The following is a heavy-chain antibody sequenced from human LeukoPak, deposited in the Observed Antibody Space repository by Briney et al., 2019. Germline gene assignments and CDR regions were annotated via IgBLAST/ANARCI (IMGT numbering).Heavy chain of an antibody. J-gene: IGHJ4*02. CDR3: AKVYYDILTGSQGGY. Sequence: GGSLRLSCAASGFTFSSYAMSWVRQAPGKGLEWVSAISGSGGSTYYADSVKGRFTISRDNSKNTLYLQMNSLRAEDTAVYYCAKVYYDILTGSQGGYWGQGTLVTVSS. D-gene: IGHD3-9*01. CDR2: ISGSGGST. V-gene: IGHV3-23*01. CDR1: GFTFSSYA.